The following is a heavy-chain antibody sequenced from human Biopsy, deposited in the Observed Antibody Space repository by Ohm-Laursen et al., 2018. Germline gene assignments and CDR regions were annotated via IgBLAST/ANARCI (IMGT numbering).Heavy chain of an antibody. D-gene: IGHD2-2*01. CDR2: ISSRSSDI. CDR3: ARESALKWYQSLSYFNGMDV. V-gene: IGHV3-21*01. Sequence: SLRLSCAASGSIFSTYTMNWVRQAPGQGLEWVSSISSRSSDIYYADSVKGRFTISRDNAKNSLFLLTNSLGAEDTAVYYCARESALKWYQSLSYFNGMDVWGQGTTVTVSS. CDR1: GSIFSTYT. J-gene: IGHJ6*02.